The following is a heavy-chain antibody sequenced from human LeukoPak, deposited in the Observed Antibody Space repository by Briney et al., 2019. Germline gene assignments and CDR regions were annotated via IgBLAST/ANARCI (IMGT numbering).Heavy chain of an antibody. CDR1: GYSFTTYW. V-gene: IGHV5-51*01. Sequence: PGESLKISCKGSGYSFTTYWIGWVRPLPGKGLDWMGIIYPGDSDTRYSPSFQGQVTISADKSISTAYLQWSSLKASDTAMYYCARTRAVAGPFDYWGQGTLVTVSS. CDR3: ARTRAVAGPFDY. D-gene: IGHD6-19*01. CDR2: IYPGDSDT. J-gene: IGHJ4*02.